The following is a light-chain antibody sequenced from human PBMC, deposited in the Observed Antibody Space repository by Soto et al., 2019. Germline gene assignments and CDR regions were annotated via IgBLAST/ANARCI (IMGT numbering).Light chain of an antibody. V-gene: IGKV1-12*01. Sequence: DIQMTQSPSSVSASVGDRVTITCRASQGISNWLAWYQQQPGKAPKLLIYGASSLQSGVPSRFSGGGSGTHVTLIISSLQPEDFATYYCQQTNTFRPLTFGGGTKVEI. CDR2: GAS. CDR3: QQTNTFRPLT. CDR1: QGISNW. J-gene: IGKJ4*01.